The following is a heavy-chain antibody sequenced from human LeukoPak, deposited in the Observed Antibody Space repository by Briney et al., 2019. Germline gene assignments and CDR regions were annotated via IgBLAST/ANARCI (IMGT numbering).Heavy chain of an antibody. Sequence: TSETLSLACTVSGVSISSSNNFWGWIRQPPGKGLEWTESMHYRGTTYYIPSLKSRVTISVDTSKNQFSLKLSSVTAADTAVYYCARHEQEDGYNAKTFDFWGQGTLVTVSS. D-gene: IGHD5-24*01. CDR1: GVSISSSNNF. J-gene: IGHJ4*02. CDR3: ARHEQEDGYNAKTFDF. V-gene: IGHV4-39*01. CDR2: MHYRGTT.